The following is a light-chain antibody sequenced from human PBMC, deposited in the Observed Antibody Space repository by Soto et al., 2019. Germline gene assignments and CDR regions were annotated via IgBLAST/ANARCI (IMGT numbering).Light chain of an antibody. CDR3: QQYNTYPWT. CDR1: QSISTW. V-gene: IGKV1-5*01. J-gene: IGKJ1*01. Sequence: DIQMTQSPSTLPASVGDRVTITCRASQSISTWLAWYQQKPGKAPKFLINDASNLESGVPSRFSGSGSGTEFTLNISSLQPDDFATYYCQQYNTYPWTFGQGTKVEIK. CDR2: DAS.